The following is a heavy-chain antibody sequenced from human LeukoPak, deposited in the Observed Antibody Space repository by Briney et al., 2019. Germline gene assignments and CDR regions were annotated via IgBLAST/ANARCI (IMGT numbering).Heavy chain of an antibody. Sequence: GGSLRLSCAASGFTFSSYAMSWVRQAPGKGLEWVSAISGSGGSTYYADSVKGRFTISRDNSKNTLYLQMNSLRAEDTAVYYCAKFAGMDTPMVGYFDYWGQGTLVTVSS. CDR1: GFTFSSYA. V-gene: IGHV3-23*01. CDR3: AKFAGMDTPMVGYFDY. J-gene: IGHJ4*02. D-gene: IGHD5-18*01. CDR2: ISGSGGST.